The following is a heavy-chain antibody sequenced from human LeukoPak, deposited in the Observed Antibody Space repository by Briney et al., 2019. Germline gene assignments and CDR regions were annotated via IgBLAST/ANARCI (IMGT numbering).Heavy chain of an antibody. CDR1: GFTFNTYA. Sequence: RESLRLSCAGSGFTFNTYAMSWVSQAPGKGLEWVSAISSSGGTTFHADSVTGRFTISRDNSKNTLYLQMNSLKAEDTAVYYCAKGWTSIQYDSWGQGTLVTVPS. J-gene: IGHJ4*02. V-gene: IGHV3-23*01. D-gene: IGHD3/OR15-3a*01. CDR3: AKGWTSIQYDS. CDR2: ISSSGGTT.